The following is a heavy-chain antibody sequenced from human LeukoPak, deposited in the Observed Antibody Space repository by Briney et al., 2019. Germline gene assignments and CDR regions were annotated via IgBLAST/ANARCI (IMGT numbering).Heavy chain of an antibody. CDR2: ISGSGGSA. Sequence: PGGSLRLSCAASGFTFSSYAMSWVRQAPGKGPEWVSAISGSGGSAYYADSVKGRFTISRDNSKSTMYLQMNSLRAEDTAVYYCAEEPTKTTVVTHFDYWGQGTLVTVSS. CDR3: AEEPTKTTVVTHFDY. D-gene: IGHD4-23*01. J-gene: IGHJ4*02. CDR1: GFTFSSYA. V-gene: IGHV3-23*01.